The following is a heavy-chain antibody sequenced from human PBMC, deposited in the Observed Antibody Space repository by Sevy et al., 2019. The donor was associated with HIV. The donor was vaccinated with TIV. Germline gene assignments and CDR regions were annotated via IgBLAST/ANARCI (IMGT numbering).Heavy chain of an antibody. Sequence: GGSLRLSCAASGFTFSSYAMHWVRQAPGKGLEWVAVISYDGSNKYYADSVKGRFTISRDNSKNTLYLQMNSLRAGDTAVYYCAREFSFGVAYCGGDCPNYYYYGMDVWGQGTTVTVSS. V-gene: IGHV3-30-3*01. CDR1: GFTFSSYA. CDR2: ISYDGSNK. J-gene: IGHJ6*02. CDR3: AREFSFGVAYCGGDCPNYYYYGMDV. D-gene: IGHD2-21*02.